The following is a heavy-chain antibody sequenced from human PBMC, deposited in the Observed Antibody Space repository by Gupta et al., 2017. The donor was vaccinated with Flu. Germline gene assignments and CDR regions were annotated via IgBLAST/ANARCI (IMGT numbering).Heavy chain of an antibody. J-gene: IGHJ4*02. D-gene: IGHD3/OR15-3a*01. CDR2: IFSNDEE. Sequence: QVTSNESGPVLVKPTETLTLTCTVSGFSLSDARMGVSWTRQPPGKALEWLAHIFSNDEESYSTSLKSRLTLSKDTSKRQVVLTMTNMDPVDTATYYCARIHPLSDFWTGHQMAYYFDYWGRGTLVTVSS. V-gene: IGHV2-26*01. CDR1: GFSLSDARMG. CDR3: ARIHPLSDFWTGHQMAYYFDY.